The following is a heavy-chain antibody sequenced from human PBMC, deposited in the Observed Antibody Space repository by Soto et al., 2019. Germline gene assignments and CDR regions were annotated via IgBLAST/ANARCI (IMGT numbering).Heavy chain of an antibody. CDR1: GYTLTELS. V-gene: IGHV1-24*01. D-gene: IGHD6-13*01. Sequence: ASVKVSCKVSGYTLTELSMHWVRQTPGRGLEWMGGSEPADGETIYAQKFQGRVTMTEDTSTDTAYMDLTSLRSEDTAVYYCTVGRQFSRSWHRYFYCWSQRTLGTVSP. CDR2: SEPADGET. CDR3: TVGRQFSRSWHRYFYC. J-gene: IGHJ4*02.